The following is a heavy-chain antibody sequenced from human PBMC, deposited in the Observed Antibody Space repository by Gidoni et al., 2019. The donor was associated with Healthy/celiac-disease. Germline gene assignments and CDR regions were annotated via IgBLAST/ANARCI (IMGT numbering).Heavy chain of an antibody. V-gene: IGHV3-15*01. D-gene: IGHD4-17*01. CDR1: GFTFSNAW. CDR3: TTDWGYDGFTVTTPN. J-gene: IGHJ4*02. Sequence: EVQLVESGGGLVKPGRSLTLSCAAPGFTFSNAWMSWVRQAPGTGLEWVGRIKSKTDSGTTDYAAPVKGRFNIARDDSKNTLYLQMNSLKTEDTSVYYCTTDWGYDGFTVTTPNWGQGTLVTVSS. CDR2: IKSKTDSGTT.